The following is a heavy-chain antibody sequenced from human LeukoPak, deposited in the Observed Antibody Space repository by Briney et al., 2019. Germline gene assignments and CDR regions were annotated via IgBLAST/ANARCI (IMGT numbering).Heavy chain of an antibody. J-gene: IGHJ4*02. Sequence: SETLSLTCAVYGGSFSGYYWSWIRQPPGKGLEWIGEINHSGSTNYNPSLKSRVTISVDTSKKQFSLMLSSVTAADTAVYYCARHRGYSYGYYGGNPLDYWGQGTLVTVSS. V-gene: IGHV4-34*01. D-gene: IGHD5-18*01. CDR3: ARHRGYSYGYYGGNPLDY. CDR2: INHSGST. CDR1: GGSFSGYY.